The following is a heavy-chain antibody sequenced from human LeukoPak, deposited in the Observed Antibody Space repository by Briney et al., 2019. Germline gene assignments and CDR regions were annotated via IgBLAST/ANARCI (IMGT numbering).Heavy chain of an antibody. D-gene: IGHD6-19*01. V-gene: IGHV1-8*01. Sequence: ASVKVSCKASGYTFTSYDINWVRQATGQGLEWMGWTNPNSGNTGYAQKFQGRVTMTRNTSISTAYMELSSLRSEDTAVYYCAKTSSQWLVKNWFDPWGQGTLVTVSS. CDR3: AKTSSQWLVKNWFDP. CDR2: TNPNSGNT. J-gene: IGHJ5*02. CDR1: GYTFTSYD.